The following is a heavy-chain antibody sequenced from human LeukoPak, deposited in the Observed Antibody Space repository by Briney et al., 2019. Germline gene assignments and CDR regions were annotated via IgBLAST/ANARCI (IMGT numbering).Heavy chain of an antibody. CDR1: GFTFSSYG. D-gene: IGHD1-26*01. CDR2: ISYDGSNK. V-gene: IGHV3-30*03. J-gene: IGHJ4*02. CDR3: AREIGGGLHYFHS. Sequence: GRSLRLSCAASGFTFSSYGMHWVRQAPGKGLEWVAVISYDGSNKYYADSVKGRFTISRDNSKNTLYLQMNSLRAEDTAVYYCAREIGGGLHYFHSWGQGTPVTVSS.